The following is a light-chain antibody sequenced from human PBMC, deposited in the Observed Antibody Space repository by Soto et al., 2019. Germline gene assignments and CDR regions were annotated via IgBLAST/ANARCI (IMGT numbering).Light chain of an antibody. CDR3: QQCSNWPYT. Sequence: EVVMTQSPATLSVSPGERATLSCRASQSVSSNLVWYQQKPGQAPRLLIYDASTRATGIPARFSGSGSGTEFTLTISSPQSEDFALYFCQQCSNWPYTFGHGTKLEIK. V-gene: IGKV3-15*01. CDR1: QSVSSN. CDR2: DAS. J-gene: IGKJ2*01.